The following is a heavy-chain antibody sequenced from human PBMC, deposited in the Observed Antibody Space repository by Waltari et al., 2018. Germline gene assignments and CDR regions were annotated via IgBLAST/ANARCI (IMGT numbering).Heavy chain of an antibody. J-gene: IGHJ2*01. V-gene: IGHV3-9*01. CDR1: GFDFFDFA. CDR2: VSWSGGTV. D-gene: IGHD3-16*01. CDR3: AASRGVYWYFDF. Sequence: EVQLVESGGGLVQPGRSLRLSCAASGFDFFDFAMIWVRQVPGKGLGGVSVVSWSGGTVGYADSVTGRFAISRDNAKNSLYLQMNSLRVEDTAFYYCAASRGVYWYFDFWGRGTLVSVSS.